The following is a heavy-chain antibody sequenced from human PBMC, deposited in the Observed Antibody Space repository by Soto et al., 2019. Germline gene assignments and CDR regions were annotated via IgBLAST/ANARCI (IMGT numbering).Heavy chain of an antibody. CDR3: ARVALSEILLGGVCS. Sequence: QVQLVQSGAEVKKPGSSVKVSFKASAGTFVNYAITWVRQAPGQGLELMGTITPMFGTTYNAQKFNGRDTFTADKSTSTAFMDVSRLRSQDTAVYYCARVALSEILLGGVCSWGQGSLVTVSS. CDR1: AGTFVNYA. D-gene: IGHD1-26*01. J-gene: IGHJ4*02. CDR2: ITPMFGTT. V-gene: IGHV1-69*06.